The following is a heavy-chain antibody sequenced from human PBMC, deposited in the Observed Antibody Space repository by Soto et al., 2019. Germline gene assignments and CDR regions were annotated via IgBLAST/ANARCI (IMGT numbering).Heavy chain of an antibody. V-gene: IGHV1-2*02. CDR3: ATLKDIVVVVAATPYYYGMDV. CDR2: INPNSGGT. D-gene: IGHD2-15*01. J-gene: IGHJ6*02. Sequence: ASVKVSCKASGYTFTGYYMHWVRQAPGQGLEWMGWINPNSGGTNYAQKFQGRVTMTEDTSTDTAYMELSSLRSEDTAVYYCATLKDIVVVVAATPYYYGMDVWGQGTTVTSP. CDR1: GYTFTGYY.